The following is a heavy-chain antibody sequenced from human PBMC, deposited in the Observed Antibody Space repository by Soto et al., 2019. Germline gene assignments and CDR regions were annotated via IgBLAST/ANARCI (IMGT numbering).Heavy chain of an antibody. Sequence: QVQLVESGGGVVQPGRSLRLSCAASGFTFSSYAMHWVRQAPGKGLEWVAVISYDGSNKYYADSVKGRFTISRDNSKNSLYLQMNSLGAEDTAVYYCARDKWELYYADAFVIWGQGTMVTVSS. V-gene: IGHV3-30-3*01. CDR1: GFTFSSYA. D-gene: IGHD1-26*01. J-gene: IGHJ3*02. CDR3: ARDKWELYYADAFVI. CDR2: ISYDGSNK.